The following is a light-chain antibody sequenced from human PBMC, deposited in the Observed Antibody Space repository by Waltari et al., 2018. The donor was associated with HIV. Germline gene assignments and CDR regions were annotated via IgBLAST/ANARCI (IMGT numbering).Light chain of an antibody. J-gene: IGLJ2*01. CDR2: EVS. Sequence: QSALTQPASMSGSPGQSITISCTGTNSDVGTYNLVSWYKQHPGKAPQLMIYEVSKRPSGLSIRFAGSKSGNTASLTISGLQTEDEADYYCCSYAGSSTVVFGGGTKLTVL. CDR1: NSDVGTYNL. CDR3: CSYAGSSTVV. V-gene: IGLV2-23*02.